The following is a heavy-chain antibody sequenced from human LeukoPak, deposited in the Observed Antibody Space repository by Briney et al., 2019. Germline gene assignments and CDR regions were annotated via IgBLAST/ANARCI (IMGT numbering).Heavy chain of an antibody. V-gene: IGHV4-39*01. CDR1: GFTFRNNW. J-gene: IGHJ4*02. Sequence: PGGSLRLSCVASGFTFRNNWMSWVRQAPGKGLEWIGSIYYSGSTYYSSSLKSRVTISVDTSKNQFSLKLNSVTAADTAVYYCVRHVSTVTCIDYWGQGTLVTVSS. D-gene: IGHD4-17*01. CDR2: IYYSGST. CDR3: VRHVSTVTCIDY.